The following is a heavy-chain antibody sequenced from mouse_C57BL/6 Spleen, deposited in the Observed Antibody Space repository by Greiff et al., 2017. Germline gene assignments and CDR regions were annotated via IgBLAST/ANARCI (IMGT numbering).Heavy chain of an antibody. D-gene: IGHD1-1*01. Sequence: EVKLQESGPELVKPGASVKIPCKASGYTFTDYNMDWVKQSHGKSLEWIGDINPNNGGTIYNQKFKGKATLTVDKSSSTAYMELRSLTSEDTAVYYCARGGDYYGSDWYFDVWGTGTTVTVSS. V-gene: IGHV1-18*01. J-gene: IGHJ1*03. CDR3: ARGGDYYGSDWYFDV. CDR2: INPNNGGT. CDR1: GYTFTDYN.